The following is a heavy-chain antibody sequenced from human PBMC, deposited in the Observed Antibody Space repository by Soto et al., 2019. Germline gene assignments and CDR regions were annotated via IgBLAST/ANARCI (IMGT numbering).Heavy chain of an antibody. CDR2: IHYSGST. CDR1: GGSISGGYY. Sequence: SETLSLTCTVPGGSISGGYYWSWIRQHPGRGLEWIAHIHYSGSTYYNPSLKSRVSISVDTSKNQFSLKLNSVTAADTAVYYCARENFDRSGRGAFHIWGQGTMVT. J-gene: IGHJ3*02. CDR3: ARENFDRSGRGAFHI. V-gene: IGHV4-31*03. D-gene: IGHD3-22*01.